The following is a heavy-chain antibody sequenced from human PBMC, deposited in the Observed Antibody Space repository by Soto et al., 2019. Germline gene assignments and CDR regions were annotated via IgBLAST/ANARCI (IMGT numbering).Heavy chain of an antibody. Sequence: SETLSLTCTVSCGSISSGGYYWSWIRQHPGKGLEWIGYIYYSGSTYYNPSLKSRVTISVDTSKNQFSLKLSSVTAADTAVYYCARTPERLRYFDWPLDYWGQGTLVTVS. D-gene: IGHD3-9*01. CDR1: CGSISSGGYY. CDR2: IYYSGST. V-gene: IGHV4-31*03. CDR3: ARTPERLRYFDWPLDY. J-gene: IGHJ4*02.